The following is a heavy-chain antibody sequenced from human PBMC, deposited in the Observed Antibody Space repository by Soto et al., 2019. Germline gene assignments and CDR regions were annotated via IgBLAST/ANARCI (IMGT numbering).Heavy chain of an antibody. J-gene: IGHJ5*02. CDR3: ARDRGSSSWYEDNWFDP. CDR1: GFTFSSYG. V-gene: IGHV3-33*01. Sequence: QVQLVESGGGVVQPGRSLRLSCAASGFTFSSYGMHWVRQAPGKGLEWVAVIWYAGSNKYYADSVKGRFTISRDNSKNTLYLQMNSLRAEDTAVYYCARDRGSSSWYEDNWFDPWGQGTLVTVSS. D-gene: IGHD6-13*01. CDR2: IWYAGSNK.